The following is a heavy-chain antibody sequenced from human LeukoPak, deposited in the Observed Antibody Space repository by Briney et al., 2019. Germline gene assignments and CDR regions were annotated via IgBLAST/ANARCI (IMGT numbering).Heavy chain of an antibody. V-gene: IGHV4-34*01. J-gene: IGHJ4*02. CDR3: ARGRGSSGYYYVKETPALYY. CDR1: GGSFSGYY. D-gene: IGHD3-22*01. Sequence: TSETLSLTCAVYGGSFSGYYWSWIRQPPGKGLEWIGEINHSGSTNYNPSLKSRVTISVDTSKNQLSLKLSSVTAADTAVYYCARGRGSSGYYYVKETPALYYWGQGTLVTVSS. CDR2: INHSGST.